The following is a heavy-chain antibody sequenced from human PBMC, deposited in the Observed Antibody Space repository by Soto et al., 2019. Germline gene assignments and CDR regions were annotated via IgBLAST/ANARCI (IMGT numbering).Heavy chain of an antibody. J-gene: IGHJ3*02. CDR3: AASLVVVDAFDI. D-gene: IGHD3-22*01. V-gene: IGHV1-58*01. Sequence: ASVKVSCKASGFTFTSSAVQWVRQARGQRLEWIGWIVVGSGNTNYAQKFQERVTITRDMSTSTAYMELSSLRSEDTAVYYCAASLVVVDAFDIWGQGTMVTVSS. CDR2: IVVGSGNT. CDR1: GFTFTSSA.